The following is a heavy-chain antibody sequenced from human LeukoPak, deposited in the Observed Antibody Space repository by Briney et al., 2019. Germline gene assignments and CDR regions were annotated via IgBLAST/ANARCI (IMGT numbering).Heavy chain of an antibody. D-gene: IGHD1-1*01. V-gene: IGHV1-69*04. J-gene: IGHJ4*02. CDR3: ARDKTGGVDY. Sequence: ASVKVSCKASGGTFSSYAISWVRQAPEQGLEWMGRVIPILGIANYAQKFQGRVTITADKSTSTAYMELSSLRSEDTAVYYCARDKTGGVDYWGRGTLVTVSS. CDR1: GGTFSSYA. CDR2: VIPILGIA.